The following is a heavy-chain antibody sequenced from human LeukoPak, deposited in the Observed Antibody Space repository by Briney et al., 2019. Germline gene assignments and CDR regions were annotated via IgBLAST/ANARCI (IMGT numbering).Heavy chain of an antibody. V-gene: IGHV1-2*02. J-gene: IGHJ5*02. CDR3: ARVGARNWGDDWFDP. Sequence: ASVKVSCKASGYTFTGYYMHWVRQAPGQGLEWMGWINPNSGGTNYAQKLQGRVTMTTDTSTSTAYMELRSLRSDDTAVYYCARVGARNWGDDWFDPWGQGTLVTVSS. D-gene: IGHD7-27*01. CDR2: INPNSGGT. CDR1: GYTFTGYY.